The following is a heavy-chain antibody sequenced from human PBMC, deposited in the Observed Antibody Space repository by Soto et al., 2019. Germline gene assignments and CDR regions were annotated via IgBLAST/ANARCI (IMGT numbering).Heavy chain of an antibody. CDR1: GGSFKSGSYS. Sequence: PSETLSLTCTVSGGSFKSGSYSWSWIRQPPGKGLEWIGYVYHTGRTSYNPSLNSLVSISMDTSKNQFSLNLDSVTAADTAVYFCARRFRDASTWYGVHWLDPWGQGALVTVSS. CDR2: VYHTGRT. CDR3: ARRFRDASTWYGVHWLDP. J-gene: IGHJ5*02. D-gene: IGHD4-17*01. V-gene: IGHV4-61*01.